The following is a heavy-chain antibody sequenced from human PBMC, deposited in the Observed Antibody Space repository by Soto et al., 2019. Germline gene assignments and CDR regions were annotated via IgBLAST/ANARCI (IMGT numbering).Heavy chain of an antibody. CDR1: GGTFSSYA. CDR2: IIPIFGTA. V-gene: IGHV1-69*13. J-gene: IGHJ5*02. D-gene: IGHD6-6*01. CDR3: ASSSSSADWFDP. Sequence: SVKVSCKASGGTFSSYAISWVRQAPGQGLEWMGGIIPIFGTANYAQKFQGRVTITADESTSTAYMELSSLRSEDTAVYYCASSSSSADWFDPWGQGTLVTVSS.